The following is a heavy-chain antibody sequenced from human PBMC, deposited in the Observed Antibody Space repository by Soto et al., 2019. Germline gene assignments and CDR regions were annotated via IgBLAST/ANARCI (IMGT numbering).Heavy chain of an antibody. J-gene: IGHJ4*02. CDR2: ISWNSGSI. D-gene: IGHD3-10*01. CDR3: AKDISYGSGSYSYSDY. CDR1: GFTFDDYA. V-gene: IGHV3-9*01. Sequence: PGGSLRLSCAASGFTFDDYAMHWVRQAPGKGLEWVSGISWNSGSIGYADSVKGRFTISRDNAKNSLYLQMNSLRAEDTALYYCAKDISYGSGSYSYSDYWGQGTLVTVS.